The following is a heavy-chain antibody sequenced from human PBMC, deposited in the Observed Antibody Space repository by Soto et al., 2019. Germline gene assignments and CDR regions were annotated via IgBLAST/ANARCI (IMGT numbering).Heavy chain of an antibody. D-gene: IGHD1-26*01. Sequence: ASVKFSCKVSGYTLTELSMHCVRQAPGKGLERMGSFDPEDGETIYAQKFQGRVTMTEDTSTDTAYMELSSLRSEDTAVYYCVIVLYYSGCYAFDYYVIYVRGQGTTVTVSS. CDR1: GYTLTELS. V-gene: IGHV1-24*01. J-gene: IGHJ6*02. CDR3: VIVLYYSGCYAFDYYVIYV. CDR2: FDPEDGET.